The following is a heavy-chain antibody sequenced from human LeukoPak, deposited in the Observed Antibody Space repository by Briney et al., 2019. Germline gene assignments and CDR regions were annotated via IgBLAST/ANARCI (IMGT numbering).Heavy chain of an antibody. CDR1: GYSISSGYY. J-gene: IGHJ4*02. CDR2: IYHSGST. CDR3: ARGRNYYDGSVVSGYFDY. Sequence: SETLSLTCTVSGYSISSGYYWGWIRQPPGKGLEWIGSIYHSGSTYYNPSLKSRVTISVDTSKNQFSLKLSSVTAADTAVYYCARGRNYYDGSVVSGYFDYWGQGTLVTVSS. V-gene: IGHV4-38-2*02. D-gene: IGHD3-22*01.